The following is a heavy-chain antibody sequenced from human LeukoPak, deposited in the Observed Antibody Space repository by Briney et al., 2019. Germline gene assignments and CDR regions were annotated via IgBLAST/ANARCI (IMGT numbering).Heavy chain of an antibody. D-gene: IGHD5-12*01. CDR2: INQDGGEN. J-gene: IGHJ4*02. CDR1: GFSFNRHW. Sequence: GGSLRLSCVASGFSFNRHWMSWVRQAPGKGLEWVANINQDGGENYYVDSAKGRFTIFRDNAKNSLYLQINSLRAEDTALYYCARDKGMATMTPLDFWGQGTLVTVSS. CDR3: ARDKGMATMTPLDF. V-gene: IGHV3-7*01.